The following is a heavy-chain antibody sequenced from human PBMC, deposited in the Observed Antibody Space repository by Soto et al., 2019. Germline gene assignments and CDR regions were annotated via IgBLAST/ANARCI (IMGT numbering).Heavy chain of an antibody. CDR2: TYSGGST. J-gene: IGHJ1*01. D-gene: IGHD3-10*01. CDR3: ARGAPYGSGSYYKD. V-gene: IGHV3-53*02. CDR1: GFTVSSNY. Sequence: EVQMVETGGGLIQPGGSLRLSCADSGFTVSSNYMSWVRQAPGKGLEWVSVTYSGGSTYYEDSVKGRFTISRDNAKNTLYLQMNSLRVEDTAVYYCARGAPYGSGSYYKDWGQGTLVTVSS.